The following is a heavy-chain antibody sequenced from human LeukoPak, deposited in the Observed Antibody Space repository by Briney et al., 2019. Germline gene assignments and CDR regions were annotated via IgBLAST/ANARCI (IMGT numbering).Heavy chain of an antibody. J-gene: IGHJ1*01. CDR1: GYTFTSYD. V-gene: IGHV1-8*01. CDR3: ARNLYCSGGSCYHSRRPGYFQH. D-gene: IGHD2-15*01. Sequence: ASVKVSCKASGYTFTSYDINWVRQATGQGLEWMGWMNPNSVNTGYAQKFQGRVTMTRNTSISTAYMELSSLRSEDTAVYYCARNLYCSGGSCYHSRRPGYFQHWGQGTLVTVSS. CDR2: MNPNSVNT.